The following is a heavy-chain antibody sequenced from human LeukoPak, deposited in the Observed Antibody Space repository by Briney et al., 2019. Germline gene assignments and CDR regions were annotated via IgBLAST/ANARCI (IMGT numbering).Heavy chain of an antibody. Sequence: GGSLRLSCAASGFTFSDYYMSWIRQAPGKGLEWVSYISSSGSTIYYADSVKGRFTISRDNAKNSLYLQMNSLRAEDTAVYYCARNPPLGYCSGGSCYRQGVFDYWGQGTLVTVSS. CDR3: ARNPPLGYCSGGSCYRQGVFDY. V-gene: IGHV3-11*01. J-gene: IGHJ4*02. D-gene: IGHD2-15*01. CDR2: ISSSGSTI. CDR1: GFTFSDYY.